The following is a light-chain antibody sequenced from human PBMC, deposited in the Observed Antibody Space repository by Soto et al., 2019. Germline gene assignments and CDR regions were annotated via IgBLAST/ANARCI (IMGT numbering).Light chain of an antibody. J-gene: IGKJ1*01. CDR3: QQYGNSPWT. Sequence: VLTQSPGTRSLSLGDRATLSCRASQTVDHAYVAWYQQRPGQAPSLLVYGASTRATDVPERFSGSGSGTDFTLTISRLEPEDSAVYYCQQYGNSPWTFGQGTKVEIK. V-gene: IGKV3-20*01. CDR1: QTVDHAY. CDR2: GAS.